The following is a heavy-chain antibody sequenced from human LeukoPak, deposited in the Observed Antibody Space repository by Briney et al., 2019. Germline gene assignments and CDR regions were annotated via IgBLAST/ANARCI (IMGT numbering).Heavy chain of an antibody. V-gene: IGHV4-39*07. CDR1: GGSISSSSYY. D-gene: IGHD6-19*01. Sequence: PSETLSLTCTVSGGSISSSSYYWGWIRQPPGKGLEWIGSIYYSGSTYYNPSLKSRVTISVDTSKNQFSLKLSSVTAADTAVYYCARSIGLAVAAHSNGEHYYYYGMDVWGQGTTVTVSS. CDR2: IYYSGST. J-gene: IGHJ6*02. CDR3: ARSIGLAVAAHSNGEHYYYYGMDV.